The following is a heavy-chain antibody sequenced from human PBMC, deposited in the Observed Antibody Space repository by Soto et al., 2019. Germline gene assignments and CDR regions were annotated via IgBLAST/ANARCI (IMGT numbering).Heavy chain of an antibody. Sequence: QVQLQQWGAGLLKPSETLSLTCAVSGGSFSGYYWSWIRQPPGNGLEWIGEINHSGSTNYNPSPKSTVNMSVDTPKYQFSVKQSSVTAADTAVYYGARGYWRVFDYWGAGTLVTVSS. D-gene: IGHD1-1*01. J-gene: IGHJ4*02. V-gene: IGHV4-34*01. CDR1: GGSFSGYY. CDR3: ARGYWRVFDY. CDR2: INHSGST.